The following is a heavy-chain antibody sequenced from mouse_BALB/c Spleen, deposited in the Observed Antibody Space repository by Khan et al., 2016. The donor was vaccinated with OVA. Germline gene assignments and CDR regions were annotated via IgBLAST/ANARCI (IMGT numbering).Heavy chain of an antibody. CDR3: ARTDYYGSSYYFDY. V-gene: IGHV1S135*01. CDR2: IDPYNGGT. CDR1: GYSFTDYN. D-gene: IGHD1-1*01. Sequence: VQLQQPGPELVKPGASVKVSCKTSGYSFTDYNMFWVKQSHGKSLEWIGYIDPYNGGTSYNQKFKVKASLTVDKSSSTAFMHLSSLTSEDSAVFYCARTDYYGSSYYFDYWGQGTTLTVSS. J-gene: IGHJ2*01.